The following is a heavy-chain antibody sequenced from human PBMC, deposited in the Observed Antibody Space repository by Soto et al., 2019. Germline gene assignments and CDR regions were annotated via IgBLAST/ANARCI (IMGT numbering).Heavy chain of an antibody. D-gene: IGHD2-8*01. CDR1: GYTFTNYA. CDR2: INADNGNT. CDR3: AREVSYWFDP. V-gene: IGHV1-3*01. Sequence: GASVKVSCKASGYTFTNYAIHWVRQAPGQRLEWMGWINADNGNTKYSQKFQGRVTFTRDTSATTAYMELSSLRSEDTAVYYCAREVSYWFDPWSQGNLVTVSS. J-gene: IGHJ5*02.